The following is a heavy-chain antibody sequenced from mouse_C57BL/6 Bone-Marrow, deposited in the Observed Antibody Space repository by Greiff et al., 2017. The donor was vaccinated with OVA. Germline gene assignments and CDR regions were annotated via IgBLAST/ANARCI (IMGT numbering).Heavy chain of an antibody. Sequence: EAGGGLVQPKGSLKLSCAASGFSFNTYAMNWVRQAPGKGLEWVARIRSKSNNYATYYADSVKDRFTISRDDSESMLYLQMNNLKTEDTAMYYCVRQRYYGNYYAMDYWGQGTSVTVSS. CDR2: IRSKSNNYAT. CDR1: GFSFNTYA. V-gene: IGHV10-1*01. CDR3: VRQRYYGNYYAMDY. D-gene: IGHD1-1*01. J-gene: IGHJ4*01.